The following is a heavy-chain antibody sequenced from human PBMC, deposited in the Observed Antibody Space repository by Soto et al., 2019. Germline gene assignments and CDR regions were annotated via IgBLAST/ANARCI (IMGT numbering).Heavy chain of an antibody. J-gene: IGHJ6*03. V-gene: IGHV4-34*01. Sequence: SETLSLTCAVYGGSFIGYYWSWIRQPPGKGLEWIGEINHSGSTNYNPSLKSRVTISVDTSKNQFSLKLSSVTAADTAVYYCARLAGSGSYYYYYYMDVWGKGTTVTVSS. CDR1: GGSFIGYY. CDR2: INHSGST. D-gene: IGHD3-10*01. CDR3: ARLAGSGSYYYYYYMDV.